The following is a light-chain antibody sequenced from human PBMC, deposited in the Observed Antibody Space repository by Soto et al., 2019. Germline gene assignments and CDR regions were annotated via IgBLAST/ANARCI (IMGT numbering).Light chain of an antibody. V-gene: IGLV1-40*01. Sequence: QSVLTQPPSVSGAPGQRVTISCTGSSSNIGAGYDVHWYQQLPGTAPKLLIYGNSNRPSGVPDRFSGYKSGTSASLAITGLQAEDESDYYCQSYASSLSGFYVFGTGTKVTVL. CDR1: SSNIGAGYD. CDR2: GNS. J-gene: IGLJ1*01. CDR3: QSYASSLSGFYV.